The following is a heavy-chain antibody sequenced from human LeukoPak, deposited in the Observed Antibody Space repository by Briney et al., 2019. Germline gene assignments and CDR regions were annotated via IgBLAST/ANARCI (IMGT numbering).Heavy chain of an antibody. D-gene: IGHD4-17*01. CDR2: IYHSGST. CDR3: ARDLDYGDDYYYGMDV. J-gene: IGHJ6*04. Sequence: PSQTLSLTCTVSGGSISSGGYYWRWIRQPPGKGLEWIGYIYHSGSTYYNPSLKSRVTISVDTSKNQFSLKLSSVTAADTAVYYCARDLDYGDDYYYGMDVWGKGTTVTVSS. CDR1: GGSISSGGYY. V-gene: IGHV4-30-2*01.